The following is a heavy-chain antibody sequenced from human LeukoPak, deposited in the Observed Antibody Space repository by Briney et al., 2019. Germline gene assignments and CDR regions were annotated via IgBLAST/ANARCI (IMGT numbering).Heavy chain of an antibody. CDR2: IIPILGIA. D-gene: IGHD6-19*01. Sequence: LEWMGRIIPILGIANYAQKFQGRVTITADKSTSTAYMELSSLRSEDTAVYYCAAEWSSGWYSSDYWGQGTLVTVSS. CDR3: AAEWSSGWYSSDY. J-gene: IGHJ4*02. V-gene: IGHV1-69*02.